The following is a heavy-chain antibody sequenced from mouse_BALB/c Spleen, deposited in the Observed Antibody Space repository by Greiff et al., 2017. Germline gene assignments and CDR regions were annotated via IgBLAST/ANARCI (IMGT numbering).Heavy chain of an antibody. CDR1: GFNIKDTY. CDR2: IDPANGNT. V-gene: IGHV14-3*02. D-gene: IGHD2-4*01. J-gene: IGHJ3*01. Sequence: EVKLQQSGAELVKPGASVKLSCTASGFNIKDTYMHWVKQRPEQGLEWIGRIDPANGNTKYDPKFQGKATITADTSSNTAYLQLSSLTSEDTAVYYCARGPIYYDYDEAWFAYWGQGTLVTVSA. CDR3: ARGPIYYDYDEAWFAY.